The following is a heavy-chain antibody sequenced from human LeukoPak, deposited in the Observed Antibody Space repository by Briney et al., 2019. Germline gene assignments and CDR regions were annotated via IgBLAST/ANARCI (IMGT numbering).Heavy chain of an antibody. CDR1: GGSFSGYY. J-gene: IGHJ6*03. D-gene: IGHD5-12*01. CDR2: INHSGST. V-gene: IGHV4-34*01. CDR3: ARGLPSWIVATNRYYYYYMDV. Sequence: SETLSLTCAVYGGSFSGYYWSWIRQPPGKGLEWIGEINHSGSTNYNPSLKSRVTISVDTSKNQFSLKLSSVTAADTAVYYCARGLPSWIVATNRYYYYYMDVWGKGTTVTVSS.